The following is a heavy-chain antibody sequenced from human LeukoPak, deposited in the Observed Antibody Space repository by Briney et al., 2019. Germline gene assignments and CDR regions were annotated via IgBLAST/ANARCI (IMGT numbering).Heavy chain of an antibody. D-gene: IGHD1-1*01. CDR3: ARRSTAGTLKISAFDI. J-gene: IGHJ3*02. CDR1: GGSISSYY. CDR2: IYYSGST. Sequence: PSETLSLTCTVSGGSISSYYWSWIRQPPGKGLEWIGYIYYSGSTNYNPSLKSRVTISVDTFKNQFSLKLNSVTAADTAVYYCARRSTAGTLKISAFDIWGQGTMVTVSS. V-gene: IGHV4-59*12.